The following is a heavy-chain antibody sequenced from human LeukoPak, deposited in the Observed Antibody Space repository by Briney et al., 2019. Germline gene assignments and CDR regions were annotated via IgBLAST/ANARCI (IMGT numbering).Heavy chain of an antibody. CDR2: TYYRSKWYN. CDR1: GDSVSSNSAA. D-gene: IGHD2-2*01. J-gene: IGHJ5*02. V-gene: IGHV6-1*01. CDR3: ARGAGDIVVVPAADPFDP. Sequence: SQTLSLTCALSGDSVSSNSAAWNWVRQSPSRGLEWLGRTYYRSKWYNDYAVSVKSRITINPDTSKNQFSLQLNSVTPEDTAVYYCARGAGDIVVVPAADPFDPWGQGTLVTVSS.